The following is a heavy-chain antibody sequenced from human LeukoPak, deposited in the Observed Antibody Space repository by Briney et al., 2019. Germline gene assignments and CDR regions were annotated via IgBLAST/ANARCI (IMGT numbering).Heavy chain of an antibody. CDR3: ARDGCSGGSCQYYFDY. D-gene: IGHD2-15*01. Sequence: GGSLRLSCAASGFTFSSYWMSWVRQAPGQGLEWVANIKQDGSEKYYVDSVKGRFTISRDNAKNSLYLQMNSLRAEDTAVYYCARDGCSGGSCQYYFDYWGQGTLVTVSS. J-gene: IGHJ4*02. CDR1: GFTFSSYW. V-gene: IGHV3-7*01. CDR2: IKQDGSEK.